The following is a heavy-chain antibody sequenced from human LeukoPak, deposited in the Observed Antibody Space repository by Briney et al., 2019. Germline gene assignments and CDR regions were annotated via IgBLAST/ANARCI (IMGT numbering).Heavy chain of an antibody. D-gene: IGHD4-17*01. CDR3: ARDGTHDYGDYVATYFDL. CDR1: GGSISSGGYY. CDR2: IYYSGST. V-gene: IGHV4-31*03. J-gene: IGHJ2*01. Sequence: PSQTLSLTCTVSGGSISSGGYYWSWIRQHPGKGLEWIGYIYYSGSTYYNPSLKSRVTISVVTSKNQFSLKLSSVTAADTAVYYCARDGTHDYGDYVATYFDLWGRGTLVTVSS.